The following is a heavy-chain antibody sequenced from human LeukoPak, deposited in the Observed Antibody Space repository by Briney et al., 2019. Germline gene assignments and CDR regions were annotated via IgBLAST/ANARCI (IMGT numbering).Heavy chain of an antibody. CDR1: GFTFGSFA. V-gene: IGHV3-23*01. CDR2: IFGSGGSP. CDR3: GKTTAGYSSGQKPAWPVDY. J-gene: IGHJ4*02. D-gene: IGHD5-18*01. Sequence: GGSLRLSCEASGFTFGSFAMYWVRQAPGKGLEWIAGIFGSGGSPHYADSVRGRFTISRDNSKNTVYLQINSLRAEDTAVYYCGKTTAGYSSGQKPAWPVDYWGQGTLVTVSS.